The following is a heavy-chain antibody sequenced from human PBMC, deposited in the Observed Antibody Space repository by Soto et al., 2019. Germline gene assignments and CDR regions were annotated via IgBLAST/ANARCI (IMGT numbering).Heavy chain of an antibody. D-gene: IGHD3-22*01. Sequence: GGSLRLSCAASGFTFSSYGMHWVRQAPGKGLEWVAVISYDGSNKYYADSVKGRFTISRDNSKNTLYLQMNSLRAEDTAVYYCANSVDSSGSHGGDDAFDIWGQGTMVTVSS. CDR2: ISYDGSNK. V-gene: IGHV3-30*18. CDR1: GFTFSSYG. CDR3: ANSVDSSGSHGGDDAFDI. J-gene: IGHJ3*02.